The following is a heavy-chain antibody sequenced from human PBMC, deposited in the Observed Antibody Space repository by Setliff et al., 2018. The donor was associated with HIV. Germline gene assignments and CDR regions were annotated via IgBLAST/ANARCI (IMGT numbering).Heavy chain of an antibody. V-gene: IGHV5-51*01. CDR1: GYSFTDYW. CDR3: ARRSYYDSWSGHQAFDI. J-gene: IGHJ3*02. Sequence: GESLKISCKGSGYSFTDYWIGWVRLMPGKGLEWMGIISPGDSETRYNPSFQGQVTISADKSISTAYLQWTSVKASDSAIYYCARRSYYDSWSGHQAFDIWGQGTMVTVSS. D-gene: IGHD3-3*01. CDR2: ISPGDSET.